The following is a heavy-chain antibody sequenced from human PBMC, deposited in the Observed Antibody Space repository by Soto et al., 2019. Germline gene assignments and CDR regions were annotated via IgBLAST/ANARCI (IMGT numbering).Heavy chain of an antibody. CDR3: ARGYDIWRAYCIYFDP. D-gene: IGHD3-3*01. CDR2: IKQDGSEK. V-gene: IGHV3-7*05. J-gene: IGHJ5*02. CDR1: GFTFNSYW. Sequence: EVQLVESGGGLVQPGGSLRLSCAASGFTFNSYWMSWVRQAPGKGLEWVANIKQDGSEKYYVDSVKGRFTISRDNAKNSLYLQMNILRDEDTAVYYCARGYDIWRAYCIYFDPWGEGTLVTVSS.